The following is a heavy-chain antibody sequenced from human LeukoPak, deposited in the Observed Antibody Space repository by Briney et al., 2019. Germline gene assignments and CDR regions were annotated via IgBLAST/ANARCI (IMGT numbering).Heavy chain of an antibody. CDR2: IIPIFGIA. CDR3: ATRWSGGDDYGDLMDY. V-gene: IGHV1-69*04. CDR1: GGTFSSYA. Sequence: ASVKVSCKASGGTFSSYAISCVRQAPGQGLEWMGRIIPIFGIANYAQKFQGRVTITADKSTSTAYMELSSLRSEDTAVYYCATRWSGGDDYGDLMDYWGQGTLVTVSS. D-gene: IGHD4-17*01. J-gene: IGHJ4*02.